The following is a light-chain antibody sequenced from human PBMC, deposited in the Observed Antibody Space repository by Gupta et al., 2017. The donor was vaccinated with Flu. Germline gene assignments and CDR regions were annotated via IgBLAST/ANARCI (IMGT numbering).Light chain of an antibody. CDR2: KDS. J-gene: IGLJ1*01. V-gene: IGLV3-25*03. CDR1: ALPKQY. CDR3: QSADSSGTYYV. Sequence: GQTARITCSGDALPKQYAYWYQQKPGQAPVLVIYKDSERPSGIPERFSGSSSGTTVTLTISGVQPEDEADYYCQSADSSGTYYVFGIGTKVTVL.